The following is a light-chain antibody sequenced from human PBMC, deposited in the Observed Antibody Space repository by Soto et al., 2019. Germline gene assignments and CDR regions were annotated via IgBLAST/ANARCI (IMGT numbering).Light chain of an antibody. CDR2: DAT. CDR3: CSYAGSIIFV. V-gene: IGLV2-23*01. Sequence: QSALTQPASVSGSPVQSITISCTGTSSDVGTYNLVSWYQQQPDKAPKLIIYDATQRPSGVSNRFSGSKYGNTVSLTISGLQVAEEADYYCCSYAGSIIFVLGGGTKGTVL. CDR1: SSDVGTYNL. J-gene: IGLJ3*02.